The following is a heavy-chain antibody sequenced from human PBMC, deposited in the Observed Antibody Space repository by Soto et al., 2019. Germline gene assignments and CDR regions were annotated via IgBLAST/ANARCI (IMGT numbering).Heavy chain of an antibody. V-gene: IGHV4-34*01. J-gene: IGHJ3*02. CDR3: ARARIRFLEWFPPSVAFDI. D-gene: IGHD3-3*01. Sequence: QVQLQQWGAGLLKPSETLSLTCAVYGGSFSGYYWSWIRQPPGKGLEWIGEINHSGSTNYNPSLTSRVTISVDTSKNQFSLKLSSVTAADTAVYYCARARIRFLEWFPPSVAFDIWGQGTMVTVSS. CDR2: INHSGST. CDR1: GGSFSGYY.